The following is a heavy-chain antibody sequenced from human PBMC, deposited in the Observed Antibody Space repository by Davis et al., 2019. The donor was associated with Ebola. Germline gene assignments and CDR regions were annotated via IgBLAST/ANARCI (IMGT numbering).Heavy chain of an antibody. CDR2: INHSGST. CDR3: ARGLLSLDY. Sequence: MPSETLSLICAVYGGSFSGYYWSWIRQPPGKGLEWIGEINHSGSTNYNPSLKSRVTISVDTSKNQFSLKLSSVTAADTAVYFCARGLLSLDYWGQGTLVTVSS. J-gene: IGHJ4*02. CDR1: GGSFSGYY. V-gene: IGHV4-34*01.